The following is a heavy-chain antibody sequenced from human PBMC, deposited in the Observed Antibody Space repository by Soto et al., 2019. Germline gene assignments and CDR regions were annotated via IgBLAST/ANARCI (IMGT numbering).Heavy chain of an antibody. Sequence: EAQLVESGGGLVKPGGSLRLSCAASGFTFSNAWMNWVRQAPGKGLEWVGGIKSKPDGGTTDYAAPVNGRFTISRDDSKSTLYLQMNSLKTDDTSVDYCTTTSRSGWSSWGQGALVTVSS. CDR3: TTTSRSGWSS. CDR2: IKSKPDGGTT. J-gene: IGHJ4*02. D-gene: IGHD6-19*01. V-gene: IGHV3-15*07. CDR1: GFTFSNAW.